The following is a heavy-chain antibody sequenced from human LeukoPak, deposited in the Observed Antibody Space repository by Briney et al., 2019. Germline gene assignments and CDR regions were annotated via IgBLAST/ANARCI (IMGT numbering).Heavy chain of an antibody. Sequence: SETLSLTCTVSGGSISSYYWSCIPQPPGKGGEWIWYIYYSGTTNYHPSLKSRVTISVDTSKNQFSLMLSSVTAADTAVYYCAREDYCSGGSCYSGYFQHWGQGTLVTVSS. CDR2: IYYSGTT. V-gene: IGHV4-59*01. J-gene: IGHJ1*01. CDR3: AREDYCSGGSCYSGYFQH. CDR1: GGSISSYY. D-gene: IGHD2-15*01.